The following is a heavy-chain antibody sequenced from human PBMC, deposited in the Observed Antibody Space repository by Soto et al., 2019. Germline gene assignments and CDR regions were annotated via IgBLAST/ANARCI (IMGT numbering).Heavy chain of an antibody. CDR1: GGSISSYY. Sequence: SETLSLTCTVSGGSISSYYWSWIRQPPGKGLEWIGYIYYSGSTNYNPSLKSRVTISVDTSKNQFSLKLSSVTAADTAVYYCAIALGGVIPPNAFDIWGQGTMVTVSS. V-gene: IGHV4-59*01. CDR2: IYYSGST. J-gene: IGHJ3*02. CDR3: AIALGGVIPPNAFDI. D-gene: IGHD3-16*02.